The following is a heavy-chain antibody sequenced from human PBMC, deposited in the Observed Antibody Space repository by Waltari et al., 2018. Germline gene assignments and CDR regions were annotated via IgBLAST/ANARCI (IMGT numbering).Heavy chain of an antibody. CDR3: ARGPSSIAARGLFDY. Sequence: QVQLQESGPGLVKPSETLSLTCTVSGGSISSYFWNWLRQPPGKGLEWIGYVYYTESTNYSPSLNSRVTISLDTSKNQVSLKLRSVTAADTAMYYCARGPSSIAARGLFDYWGQGTLVTVSS. V-gene: IGHV4-59*01. CDR2: VYYTEST. D-gene: IGHD6-6*01. CDR1: GGSISSYF. J-gene: IGHJ4*02.